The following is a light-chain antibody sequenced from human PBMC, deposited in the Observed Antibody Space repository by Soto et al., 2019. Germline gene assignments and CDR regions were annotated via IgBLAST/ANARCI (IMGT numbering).Light chain of an antibody. CDR2: GVS. CDR3: SSFRDSNTWV. J-gene: IGLJ3*02. CDR1: NSDVGAYNF. V-gene: IGLV2-14*01. Sequence: QSVLTQPASVSGSPGQSITISCTGTNSDVGAYNFVSWYQQYPGKAPKLLIYGVSNRPSGVSNRFSGSKSGNTASLTISGLQAEDEADYYCSSFRDSNTWVFGGGTQLTVL.